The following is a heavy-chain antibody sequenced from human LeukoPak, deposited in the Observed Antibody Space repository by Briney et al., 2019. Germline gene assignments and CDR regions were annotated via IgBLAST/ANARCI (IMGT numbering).Heavy chain of an antibody. CDR3: ARADVDIVATLTDYYYYGMDV. CDR1: GYTFTSYA. CDR2: INAGNGNT. J-gene: IGHJ6*02. D-gene: IGHD5-12*01. Sequence: ASVKVSCKASGYTFTSYAMHWVRQAPGQRLEWMGWINAGNGNTKYSQKFQGRVTITRDTSASTAYMELSSLRSEDTAVYYCARADVDIVATLTDYYYYGMDVWGQGTTVTVSS. V-gene: IGHV1-3*01.